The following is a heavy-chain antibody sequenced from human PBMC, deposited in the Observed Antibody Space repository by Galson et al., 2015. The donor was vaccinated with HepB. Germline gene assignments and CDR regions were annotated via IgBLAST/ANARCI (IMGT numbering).Heavy chain of an antibody. Sequence: SLRLSCAASGFTFSNCGMHWVRQSPGKGLEWVTVISYGGSNQYYADSVKGRFTISRDNSKNTPYLQMNSLRPEDTAVYFCAKDPALGVIPAGWFDLWGQGTLVIVS. V-gene: IGHV3-30*18. CDR3: AKDPALGVIPAGWFDL. D-gene: IGHD2-2*01. CDR2: ISYGGSNQ. J-gene: IGHJ5*02. CDR1: GFTFSNCG.